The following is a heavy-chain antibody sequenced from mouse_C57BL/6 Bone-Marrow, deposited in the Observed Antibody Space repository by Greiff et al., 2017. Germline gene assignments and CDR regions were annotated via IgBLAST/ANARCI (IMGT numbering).Heavy chain of an antibody. D-gene: IGHD3-2*02. CDR2: ISYSGST. J-gene: IGHJ4*01. CDR3: ARTAQAHYYAMDY. CDR1: GYSITSDY. V-gene: IGHV3-8*01. Sequence: EVNVVESGPGLAKPSQTLSLTCSVTGYSITSDYWNWIRKFPGNKLEYMGYISYSGSTYYNPSLKSRISITRDTSKNQYYLQLNSVTTEDTATYYCARTAQAHYYAMDYWGQGTSVTVSS.